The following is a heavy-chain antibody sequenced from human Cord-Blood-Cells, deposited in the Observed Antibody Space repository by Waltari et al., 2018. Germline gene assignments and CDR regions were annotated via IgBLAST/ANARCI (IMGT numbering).Heavy chain of an antibody. Sequence: QVQLVQSGAEVKKPGASVKVSCKASGYTFTGYYMHWVRQAPGQGLEWMGWIKPNSGGTNYAQKFQGWATMTRGTSISTAYMELSRLRSDDTAVYYCARAAAADNWCDPWGQGTLVTVSS. D-gene: IGHD6-13*01. CDR2: IKPNSGGT. CDR1: GYTFTGYY. V-gene: IGHV1-2*04. CDR3: ARAAAADNWCDP. J-gene: IGHJ5*02.